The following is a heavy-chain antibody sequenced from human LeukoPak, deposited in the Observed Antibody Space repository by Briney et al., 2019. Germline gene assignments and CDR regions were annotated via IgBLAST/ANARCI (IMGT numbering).Heavy chain of an antibody. V-gene: IGHV3-23*01. D-gene: IGHD5-12*01. CDR1: GFSFSSYA. J-gene: IGHJ4*02. CDR2: ISNSGGRT. Sequence: GGSLRLSCAASGFSFSSYAMSWVRQAPGKGLEWVSSISNSGGRTFYTDSVKGRFTISRDNSKITLYLQMNSLRAEDTAVYYCAKSYNGYESKPDYWGQGTLVTVSS. CDR3: AKSYNGYESKPDY.